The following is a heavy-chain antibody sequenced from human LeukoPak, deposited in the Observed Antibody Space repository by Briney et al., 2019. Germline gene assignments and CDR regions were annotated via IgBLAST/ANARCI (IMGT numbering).Heavy chain of an antibody. V-gene: IGHV3-23*01. CDR2: ISGSGGRT. CDR1: GFTFSTYA. Sequence: GSLRLSCAASGFTFSTYAMNWVRQAPGKGLEWVSGISGSGGRTYYADSVKGRFTISRDNSKNTLYLQMNSLRAEDTAVYYCTRQDGKVTFRGVIDYLDYWGQGTLVAVSS. J-gene: IGHJ4*02. D-gene: IGHD3-16*02. CDR3: TRQDGKVTFRGVIDYLDY.